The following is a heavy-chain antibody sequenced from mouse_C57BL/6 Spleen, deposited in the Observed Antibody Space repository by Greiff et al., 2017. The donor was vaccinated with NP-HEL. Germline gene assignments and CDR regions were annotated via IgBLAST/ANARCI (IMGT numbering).Heavy chain of an antibody. CDR3: DSDYFYAMDY. CDR2: IWSGGRT. J-gene: IGHJ4*01. Sequence: VKLMESGPGLVQPSQRLSITCTVSGFSLTSYGVHWVRQSPGKGLEWLGVIWSGGRTDYNADFISRLSLSKDNSKSQAFFKMNRLQADDTAIYYCDSDYFYAMDYWGQGTSVTVSS. CDR1: GFSLTSYG. V-gene: IGHV2-2*01. D-gene: IGHD2-4*01.